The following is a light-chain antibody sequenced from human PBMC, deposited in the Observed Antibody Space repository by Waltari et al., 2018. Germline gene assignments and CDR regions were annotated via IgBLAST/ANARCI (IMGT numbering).Light chain of an antibody. J-gene: IGKJ5*01. CDR2: EAS. CDR1: QSIDNY. V-gene: IGKV3-11*01. CDR3: QQRANWPIT. Sequence: DIVLTQSPLSLPVTPGEPASISCRASQSIDNYLAWYQQKPGQAPRLLIYEASYRATGIPVRFSGSGSGTDFTLTISSLEPEDFAVYYCQQRANWPITFGQGTRLEIK.